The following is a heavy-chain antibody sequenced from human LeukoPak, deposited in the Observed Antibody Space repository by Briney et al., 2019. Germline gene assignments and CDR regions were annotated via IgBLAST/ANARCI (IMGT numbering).Heavy chain of an antibody. CDR2: IYPGDSDT. Sequence: GESLKISCKGSGYSFTSYRIGWVRQMPGKGLEWMGIIYPGDSDTRYSPSFQGQVTISADKSISTAYLQWSSLRASDTAMYYCARHYCSGGSCYYGYDYWGQGTLVTVSS. CDR3: ARHYCSGGSCYYGYDY. J-gene: IGHJ4*02. V-gene: IGHV5-51*01. CDR1: GYSFTSYR. D-gene: IGHD2-15*01.